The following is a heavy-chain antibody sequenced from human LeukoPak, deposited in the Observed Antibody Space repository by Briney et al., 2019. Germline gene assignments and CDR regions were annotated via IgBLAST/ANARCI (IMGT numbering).Heavy chain of an antibody. V-gene: IGHV1-18*01. D-gene: IGHD1-26*01. Sequence: ASGKVSCKASGYTFSTYGISWVRQAPGQGLEWMAWISAYNTNTNYAQKFQGRVTMTTDTSTSTAYMELRSLRSDDTAVYYCARVEWELAYFDYWGQGTLVTVSS. CDR3: ARVEWELAYFDY. CDR1: GYTFSTYG. CDR2: ISAYNTNT. J-gene: IGHJ4*02.